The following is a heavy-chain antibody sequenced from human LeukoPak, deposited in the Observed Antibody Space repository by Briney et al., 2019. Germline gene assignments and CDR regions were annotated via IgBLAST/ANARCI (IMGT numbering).Heavy chain of an antibody. CDR3: ARAIRRYSSSWYGGARWFDP. CDR1: GGSISSYY. V-gene: IGHV4-4*09. CDR2: IYATGST. Sequence: SETLSLTCTVSGGSISSYYWSWIRQPPGKGLEWIGYIYATGSTNYNPSLKSRVTISVDTSKNQFSLKLSSVTAADTAVYYCARAIRRYSSSWYGGARWFDPWGQGTLVTVSS. J-gene: IGHJ5*02. D-gene: IGHD6-13*01.